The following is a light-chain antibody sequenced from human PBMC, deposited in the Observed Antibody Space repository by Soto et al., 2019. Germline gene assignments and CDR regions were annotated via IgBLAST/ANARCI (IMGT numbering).Light chain of an antibody. CDR1: QSVSNDF. J-gene: IGKJ1*01. CDR3: QQYGSSPPRT. V-gene: IGKV3-20*01. CDR2: GAS. Sequence: EIVLRQSPGILSLSPGESATLSCRASQSVSNDFLAWYQQKPGQAPRLLIYGASTRATDVPDTFSGSGSGADFTLTISRLEPEDFAVYYCQQYGSSPPRTFGQGTKVDIK.